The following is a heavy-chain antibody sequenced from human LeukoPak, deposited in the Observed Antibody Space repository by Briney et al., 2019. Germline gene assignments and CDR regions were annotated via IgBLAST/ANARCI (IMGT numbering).Heavy chain of an antibody. CDR3: AKNLFNPLRPA. Sequence: SETLSLTCTVSGGSISSYYWSWIRQPPGKGLEWIGYIYYSGSTNYNPSLKSRVTISVDTSKNQFSLKLSSVTAADTAVYYCAKNLFNPLRPAWGQGTLVTVSS. CDR1: GGSISSYY. J-gene: IGHJ5*02. V-gene: IGHV4-59*01. CDR2: IYYSGST.